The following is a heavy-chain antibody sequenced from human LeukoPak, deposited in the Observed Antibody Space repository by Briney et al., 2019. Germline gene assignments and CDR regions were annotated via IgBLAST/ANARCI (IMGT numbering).Heavy chain of an antibody. V-gene: IGHV4-59*01. Sequence: SETLSLTCTVSGGFITSYYWNWVRQPPGKGLEWIGYIYYSGSNNYNPSLKRRGTILVKRSKNHLSLKLSSVTAADTAVYYCAGRGVWFGELDYWGQGTLVTVSS. J-gene: IGHJ4*02. CDR1: GGFITSYY. CDR2: IYYSGSN. CDR3: AGRGVWFGELDY. D-gene: IGHD3-10*01.